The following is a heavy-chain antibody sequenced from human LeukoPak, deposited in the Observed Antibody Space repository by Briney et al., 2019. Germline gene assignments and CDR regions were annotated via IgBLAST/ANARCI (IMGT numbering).Heavy chain of an antibody. CDR2: ISGSGNT. CDR3: ARHYYDNSGSHMDV. Sequence: SETLSLTCSVSGGSIRSYYWSWIRQPAGKKLEWIGRISGSGNTDYNPSLKSRLTMSVDTSKNQFSLKLNSVTAADTAVYYCARHYYDNSGSHMDVWGKGTTVTVSS. D-gene: IGHD3-22*01. J-gene: IGHJ6*03. CDR1: GGSIRSYY. V-gene: IGHV4-4*07.